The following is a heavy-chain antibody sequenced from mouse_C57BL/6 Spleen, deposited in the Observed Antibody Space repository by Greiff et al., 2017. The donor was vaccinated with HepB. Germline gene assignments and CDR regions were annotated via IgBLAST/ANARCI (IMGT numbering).Heavy chain of an antibody. CDR2: IYPGDGDT. CDR1: GYAFSSSW. V-gene: IGHV1-82*01. J-gene: IGHJ2*01. CDR3: AREGITTVVAGFDY. D-gene: IGHD1-1*01. Sequence: VQRVESGPELVKPGASVKISCKASGYAFSSSWMNWVKQRPGKGLEWIGRIYPGDGDTNYNGKFKGKATLTADKSSSTAYMQLSSLTSEDSAVYFCAREGITTVVAGFDYWGQGTTLTVSS.